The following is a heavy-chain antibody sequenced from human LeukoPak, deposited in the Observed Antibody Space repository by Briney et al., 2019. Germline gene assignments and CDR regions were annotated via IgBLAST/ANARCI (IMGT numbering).Heavy chain of an antibody. D-gene: IGHD6-6*01. CDR2: IKHSGST. J-gene: IGHJ6*02. V-gene: IGHV4-34*01. CDR3: AGDSSSSYYGMDV. CDR1: GGSFSGYY. Sequence: SETLSLTCAVYGGSFSGYYWSWIRQPPGKGLEWIGEIKHSGSTNYNPSLKSRVTISVDTSKNQFSLKLSSVTAADTAVYYCAGDSSSSYYGMDVWGQGTTVTVSS.